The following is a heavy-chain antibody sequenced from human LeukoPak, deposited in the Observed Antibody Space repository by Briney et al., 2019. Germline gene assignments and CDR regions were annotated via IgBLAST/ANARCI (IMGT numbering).Heavy chain of an antibody. CDR3: ARQPANYNILTGHYTPLSFDY. J-gene: IGHJ4*02. CDR1: GGTFSNYA. CDR2: IIPIFGTP. D-gene: IGHD3-9*01. V-gene: IGHV1-69*05. Sequence: GSSVKVSCTTSGGTFSNYAISWVRQAPGQGLEWMGRIIPIFGTPNYAQKFQDRVTITTDESTSTAYMELSSLRSEDTALYYCARQPANYNILTGHYTPLSFDYWDQGTLVTVCS.